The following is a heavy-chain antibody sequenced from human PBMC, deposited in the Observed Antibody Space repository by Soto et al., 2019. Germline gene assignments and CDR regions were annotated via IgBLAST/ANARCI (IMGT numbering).Heavy chain of an antibody. CDR2: IYPRDSDA. CDR1: GYDFSTYW. CDR3: ARLESLAVAVDF. V-gene: IGHV5-51*01. D-gene: IGHD6-19*01. J-gene: IGHJ4*01. Sequence: GESLKISCKGSGYDFSTYWLAWVRQMPGKGLEWRGIIYPRDSDARYSPSLQGQVTISVDKSIPTAYLQWSSLKASDTAMYYCARLESLAVAVDFWGHGTLVTVSS.